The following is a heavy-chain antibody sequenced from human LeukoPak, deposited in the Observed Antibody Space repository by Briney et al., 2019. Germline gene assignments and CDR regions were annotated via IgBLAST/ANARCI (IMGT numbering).Heavy chain of an antibody. CDR2: INHSGST. V-gene: IGHV4-34*01. D-gene: IGHD6-19*01. Sequence: SETLSLTCAVYGGSFSGYYWSWIRQPPGKGLEWIGEINHSGSTNYNPSLKSRVTISVDTSKNQFSLKLSSVTAADAAVYYCARVSPSSGVDYWGQGTLVTVSS. CDR3: ARVSPSSGVDY. J-gene: IGHJ4*02. CDR1: GGSFSGYY.